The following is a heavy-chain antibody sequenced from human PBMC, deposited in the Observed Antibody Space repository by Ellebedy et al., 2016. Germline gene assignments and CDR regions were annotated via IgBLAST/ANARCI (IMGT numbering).Heavy chain of an antibody. V-gene: IGHV3-23*01. D-gene: IGHD6-13*01. Sequence: GESLKISXAASGFTFSSYAMSWVRQAPGKGLEWVSAISGSGGSTYYADSVKGRFTISRDNSKNTLYLQMNSLRAEDTAVYYCAKMYSSSWYYFDYWGQGTLVTVSS. CDR1: GFTFSSYA. CDR3: AKMYSSSWYYFDY. J-gene: IGHJ4*02. CDR2: ISGSGGST.